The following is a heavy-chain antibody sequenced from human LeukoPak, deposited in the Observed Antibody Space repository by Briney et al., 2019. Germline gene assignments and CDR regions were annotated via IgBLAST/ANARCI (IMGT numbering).Heavy chain of an antibody. J-gene: IGHJ4*02. CDR3: ASWGHTAMATYPFDY. Sequence: GGSLRLSCAASGFTLSSYWMSWVRQAPGKGLEWVANIKQDGSEKYYVDSVKGRFTISRDNAKNSLYLQMNSLRAEDTAVYYCASWGHTAMATYPFDYWGQGTLVTVSS. CDR1: GFTLSSYW. CDR2: IKQDGSEK. V-gene: IGHV3-7*01. D-gene: IGHD5-18*01.